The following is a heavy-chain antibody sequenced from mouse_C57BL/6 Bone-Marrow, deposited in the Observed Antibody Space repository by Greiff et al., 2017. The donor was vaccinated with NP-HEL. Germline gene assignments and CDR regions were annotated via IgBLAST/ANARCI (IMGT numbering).Heavy chain of an antibody. D-gene: IGHD2-5*01. CDR3: ARSGYSNYEDWYFDV. CDR1: GYTFTSYW. J-gene: IGHJ1*03. Sequence: QVQLQQPGAELVMPGASVKLSCKASGYTFTSYWMHWVKQRPGQGLEWIGEIDPSDSYTNYNQKFKGKSTLTVDKSSSTAYMQLSSLTSEDSAVYYCARSGYSNYEDWYFDVWGTGTTVTVSS. CDR2: IDPSDSYT. V-gene: IGHV1-69*01.